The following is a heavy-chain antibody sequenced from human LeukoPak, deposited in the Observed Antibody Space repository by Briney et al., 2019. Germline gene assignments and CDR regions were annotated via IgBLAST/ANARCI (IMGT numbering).Heavy chain of an antibody. CDR2: IKEDGSQI. V-gene: IGHV3-7*01. Sequence: GGSLRLSCAASGFTFSNYWMSWVRQAPGRGLEWVANIKEDGSQIYYVDSLKGRFTISRDTAKNSLYLQMNSLRAEDTAVYYCARIGYSSSSFDYWGQGILVTVSS. D-gene: IGHD6-13*01. J-gene: IGHJ4*02. CDR1: GFTFSNYW. CDR3: ARIGYSSSSFDY.